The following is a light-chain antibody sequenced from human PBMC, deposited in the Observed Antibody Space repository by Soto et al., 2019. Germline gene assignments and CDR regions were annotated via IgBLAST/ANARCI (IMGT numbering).Light chain of an antibody. CDR2: DTS. CDR1: QSIGTA. CDR3: QQRSTWPS. V-gene: IGKV3-11*01. J-gene: IGKJ4*01. Sequence: EIVLTQSPATLSLSPGERATLSCRASQSIGTALVWYQQMPGQAPRLLIYDTSNRATGIPARFSGSGSGTDFTLTISSLEPEDFAVYYCQQRSTWPSFGVGTKVEIK.